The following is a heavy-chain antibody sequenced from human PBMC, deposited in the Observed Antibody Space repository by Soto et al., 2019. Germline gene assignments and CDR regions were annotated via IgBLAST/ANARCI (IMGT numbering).Heavy chain of an antibody. D-gene: IGHD6-19*01. Sequence: QVQLVQSGAEVKKLGASVKVSCKASGYTFTSYAMHWVRQAPGQRLEWMGWINAGNGNTKYSQKFQGRVTITRDTSASTAYMELSSLRSEDTAVYYCARDYASGWRHFDYWGQGTLVTVSS. V-gene: IGHV1-3*01. CDR3: ARDYASGWRHFDY. J-gene: IGHJ4*02. CDR1: GYTFTSYA. CDR2: INAGNGNT.